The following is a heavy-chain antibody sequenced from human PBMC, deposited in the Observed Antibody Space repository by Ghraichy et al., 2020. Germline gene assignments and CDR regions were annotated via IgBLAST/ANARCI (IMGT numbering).Heavy chain of an antibody. Sequence: GGSLRLSCAASGFTFSSYSMNWVRQAPGKGLEWVSYISSSSSTINYADSVKGRFTISRDNAKNSLYLQMNSLRDEDTAVYYCARGSRMVVVYYFDYWGQGNLVTVSS. CDR1: GFTFSSYS. V-gene: IGHV3-48*02. CDR3: ARGSRMVVVYYFDY. D-gene: IGHD2-15*01. J-gene: IGHJ4*02. CDR2: ISSSSSTI.